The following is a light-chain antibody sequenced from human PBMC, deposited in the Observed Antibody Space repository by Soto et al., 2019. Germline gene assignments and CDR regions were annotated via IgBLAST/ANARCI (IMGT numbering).Light chain of an antibody. CDR3: SLYISGSTYV. CDR1: SSDIGSYNL. V-gene: IGLV2-18*01. CDR2: EVN. J-gene: IGLJ1*01. Sequence: QSVLTQPASVSGSPGQSITISCTGTSSDIGSYNLVSWYQQPPGTAPKLIMYEVNTRPSGVPDRFSGSKSGSTASLTISGLQAEDEADYYCSLYISGSTYVFGTGTKVTVL.